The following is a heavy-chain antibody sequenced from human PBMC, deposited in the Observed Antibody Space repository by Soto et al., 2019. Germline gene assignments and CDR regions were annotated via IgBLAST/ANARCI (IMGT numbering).Heavy chain of an antibody. V-gene: IGHV3-23*01. J-gene: IGHJ4*02. CDR3: AKDGPRPLSAFDY. CDR1: GFTFSSYA. CDR2: ISGSGGST. Sequence: EVQLLESGGGLVQPGGSLRLSCAASGFTFSSYAMSWVRQAPGKGLEWVSAISGSGGSTYYADSVKGRFTISRDNSKNTLYLQMNSLRAEDAAVDYCAKDGPRPLSAFDYWGQGTLVTVSS.